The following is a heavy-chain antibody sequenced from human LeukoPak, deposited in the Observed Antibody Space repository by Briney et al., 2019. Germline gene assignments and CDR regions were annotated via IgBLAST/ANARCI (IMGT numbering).Heavy chain of an antibody. J-gene: IGHJ4*02. CDR1: GASFNTGDYY. Sequence: SETLSLTCIVSGASFNTGDYYWNWIRQHPGKSLEWIGYIYNSGSTYYNPSLKTRVTISVDTSQNPFSLRLTSVTAADSAVYYCARGAPPDSWGQGTLVTVSS. CDR3: ARGAPPDS. CDR2: IYNSGST. V-gene: IGHV4-31*03.